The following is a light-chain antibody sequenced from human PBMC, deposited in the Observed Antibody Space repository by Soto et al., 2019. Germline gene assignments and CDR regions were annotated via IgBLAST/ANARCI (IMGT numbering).Light chain of an antibody. CDR1: QSVNNNF. J-gene: IGKJ2*01. Sequence: EIVLTQSPATLSLSPGERAALSCGASQSVNNNFFAWYQQIPGQAPRLLIYGASSRASGIPARFSGSGSGSDFILTISRLEPEDFAVYYCQQYGDSPYTFGQWTKLQIK. V-gene: IGKV3-20*01. CDR2: GAS. CDR3: QQYGDSPYT.